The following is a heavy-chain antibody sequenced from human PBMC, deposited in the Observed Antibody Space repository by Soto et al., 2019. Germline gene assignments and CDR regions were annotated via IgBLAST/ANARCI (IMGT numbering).Heavy chain of an antibody. CDR2: TYYSGST. J-gene: IGHJ5*02. Sequence: SETLSLTCTVSGGSISSGDYYWSWIRHPPGNGLEWIGYTYYSGSTFYNPSLKNRVTISLDTSKIQFSLKLTSVTAADTAVYYCVREGGDKWFEPWGQGTLVTVSS. D-gene: IGHD3-16*01. CDR1: GGSISSGDYY. V-gene: IGHV4-30-4*01. CDR3: VREGGDKWFEP.